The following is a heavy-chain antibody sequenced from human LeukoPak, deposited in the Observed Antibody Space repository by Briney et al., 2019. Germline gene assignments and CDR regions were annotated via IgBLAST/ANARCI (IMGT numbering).Heavy chain of an antibody. CDR3: ARAHIGNDLFIDY. D-gene: IGHD2-21*01. CDR1: GYTFTGYY. CDR2: INPYSGAT. V-gene: IGHV1-2*02. Sequence: GASVKVSCKASGYTFTGYYMHRVRQAPGQGLEWMGWINPYSGATNYAQKFQGRVTMTRDTSTSTAYMDLSSLKSDDTAVYYCARAHIGNDLFIDYSGQGTLVTVSS. J-gene: IGHJ4*02.